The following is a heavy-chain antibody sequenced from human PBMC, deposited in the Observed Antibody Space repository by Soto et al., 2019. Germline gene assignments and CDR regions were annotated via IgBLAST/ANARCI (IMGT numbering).Heavy chain of an antibody. CDR3: GAAPDSGFDP. V-gene: IGHV1-18*01. CDR1: GYSFSTYA. CDR2: ITPNNGYT. D-gene: IGHD2-21*01. J-gene: IGHJ5*02. Sequence: QLQLMQSGGEAKNPGASVKVSCEASGYSFSTYAISWLRQAPGQGLEWMGLITPNNGYTNYAQKFQGRLILTTDIPSGTSLMELTGLRYYGTALYFCGAAPDSGFDPVGQGTLVSVS.